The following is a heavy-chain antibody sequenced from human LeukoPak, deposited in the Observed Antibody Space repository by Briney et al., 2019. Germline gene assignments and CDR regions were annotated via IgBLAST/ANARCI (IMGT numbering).Heavy chain of an antibody. V-gene: IGHV1-46*01. CDR2: INPSGGST. CDR3: ARDWLLGY. D-gene: IGHD5-12*01. CDR1: GYTFTSYY. Sequence: ASVKVSCKASGYTFTSYYMHWVRQAPGQGLEWMGIINPSGGSTSYAQKLQGRVTMTTDTSTSTAYMELRSLRSDDTAVYYCARDWLLGYWGQGTLVTVSS. J-gene: IGHJ4*02.